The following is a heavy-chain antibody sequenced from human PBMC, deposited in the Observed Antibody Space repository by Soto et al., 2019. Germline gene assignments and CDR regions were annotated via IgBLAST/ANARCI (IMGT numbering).Heavy chain of an antibody. CDR3: ARVTSMVRGVIDNWFDP. V-gene: IGHV1-69*01. J-gene: IGHJ5*02. CDR1: GGTFSSYA. Sequence: QVPLVQSGAEVKKPGSSVTVSCKASGGTFSSYAIHWVRQAPGQGLEWMGGIIPMYGPAKYAQRFQGRVKITADESTTTVYMALNSLTSQDTAVYYCARVTSMVRGVIDNWFDPWGHGTLVTVSS. CDR2: IIPMYGPA. D-gene: IGHD3-10*01.